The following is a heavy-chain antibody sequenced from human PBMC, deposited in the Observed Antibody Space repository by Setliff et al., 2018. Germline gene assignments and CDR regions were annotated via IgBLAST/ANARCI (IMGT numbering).Heavy chain of an antibody. V-gene: IGHV4-30-4*08. CDR3: ARDTDGPPYFDH. CDR2: IYSSGST. J-gene: IGHJ4*02. Sequence: PSETLSLTCTVSGGSISSGDYYWSWIRQPPGKGLEWIGYIYSSGSTYYNPSLKSRVSISVDTSKNQFSLKLSSVTAADTAVYYCARDTDGPPYFDHWGQGTLVTVSS. D-gene: IGHD2-8*02. CDR1: GGSISSGDYY.